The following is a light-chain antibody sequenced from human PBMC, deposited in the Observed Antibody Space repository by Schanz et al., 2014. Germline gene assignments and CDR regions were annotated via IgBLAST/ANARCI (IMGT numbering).Light chain of an antibody. Sequence: EIVMTQSPATLSVSPGERATLSCRASQSVSSNLAWYQQKPGQAPRLLIYGASTRATGIPARFSGSGSGTEFTLTISRLDPEDFAVYYCQQYGRSMITFGQGTRLEI. V-gene: IGKV3-15*01. CDR1: QSVSSN. J-gene: IGKJ5*01. CDR2: GAS. CDR3: QQYGRSMIT.